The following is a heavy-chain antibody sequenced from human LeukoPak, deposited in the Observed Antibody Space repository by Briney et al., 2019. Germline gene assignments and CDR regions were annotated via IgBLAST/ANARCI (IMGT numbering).Heavy chain of an antibody. V-gene: IGHV1-2*02. CDR3: AREVRGGSGWYGH. CDR2: INVNSGGT. D-gene: IGHD6-19*01. Sequence: ASLKVSCKASGYTFTDDYIHWGRQAPGQGLEWMGWINVNSGGTNYAQKFYARVTMTRDTSISTAYMELSRLRTDDTAVFYCAREVRGGSGWYGHWGQGTLVTVSS. J-gene: IGHJ4*02. CDR1: GYTFTDDY.